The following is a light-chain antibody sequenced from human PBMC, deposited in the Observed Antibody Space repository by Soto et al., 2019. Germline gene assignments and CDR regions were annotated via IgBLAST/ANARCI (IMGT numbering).Light chain of an antibody. J-gene: IGKJ5*01. CDR2: GAS. CDR1: QSISSW. V-gene: IGKV1-5*01. Sequence: DIQMTQSPSTLSASVGDRVTITCRASQSISSWLAWYQQKPGKAPKLLIYGASTLESGVPSRFSGSGSGTDFTLTISRLQAEDSATYYCQQLNSYPITFGQGTRLEIK. CDR3: QQLNSYPIT.